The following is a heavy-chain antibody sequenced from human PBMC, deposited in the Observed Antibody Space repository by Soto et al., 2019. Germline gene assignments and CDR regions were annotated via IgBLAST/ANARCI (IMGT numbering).Heavy chain of an antibody. CDR2: IYYRGNT. J-gene: IGHJ4*02. CDR1: GGSISSSSYY. Sequence: QLQLQESGPGLVKPSETLSLTCTVSGGSISSSSYYWGWIRQPPGKGLEWIGSIYYRGNTYYNPPLTSRVTISVDTSKNQFSLKLSSVTAAATAVYYCAREGGGYCSGGSCQVDYWGQGTLVTVSS. V-gene: IGHV4-39*02. D-gene: IGHD2-15*01. CDR3: AREGGGYCSGGSCQVDY.